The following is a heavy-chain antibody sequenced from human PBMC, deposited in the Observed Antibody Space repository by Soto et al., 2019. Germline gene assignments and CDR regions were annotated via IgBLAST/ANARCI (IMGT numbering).Heavy chain of an antibody. CDR1: GYAFIAYP. J-gene: IGHJ4*02. Sequence: QVQLLQSGAEVKKPGASVKVSCKASGYAFIAYPMHWVRQAPGQGLEWMGWINPNSGGTNFAQKFQDWITMTRDTSINTVYMELRRLKSDDTAVYYCARGQGSGWYEDLDYWGQGTLVTVSS. D-gene: IGHD6-19*01. V-gene: IGHV1-2*04. CDR3: ARGQGSGWYEDLDY. CDR2: INPNSGGT.